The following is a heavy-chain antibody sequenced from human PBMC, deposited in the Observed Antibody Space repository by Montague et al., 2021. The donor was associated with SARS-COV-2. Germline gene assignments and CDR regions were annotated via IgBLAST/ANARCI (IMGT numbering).Heavy chain of an antibody. CDR2: INHSGST. J-gene: IGHJ3*01. CDR1: DGSFSGYY. CDR3: ARGQVTISGVLIFIPAAGHLDG. V-gene: IGHV4-34*01. D-gene: IGHD3-3*01. Sequence: SETLSLTCAVYDGSFSGYYWSWIRQPPGKGLEWIGEINHSGSTNYNPSLKSRDTISVDTSKNQFSLKLNSVSAADTAVYYCARGQVTISGVLIFIPAAGHLDGWGQGTSVTVSS.